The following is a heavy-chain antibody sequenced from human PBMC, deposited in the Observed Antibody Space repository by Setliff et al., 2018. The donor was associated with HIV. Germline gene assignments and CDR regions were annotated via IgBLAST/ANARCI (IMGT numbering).Heavy chain of an antibody. CDR3: ARESRDIVATSPLDY. CDR1: GYTFTSYG. D-gene: IGHD5-12*01. CDR2: ISANSGGT. J-gene: IGHJ4*02. Sequence: ASVKVSCKASGYTFTSYGISWVRQAPGQGLEWMGWISANSGGTKYAQKFQGRVTMTRDTSISTAYMELSRLISDDTAVYYCARESRDIVATSPLDYWGQGTLVTVSS. V-gene: IGHV1-2*02.